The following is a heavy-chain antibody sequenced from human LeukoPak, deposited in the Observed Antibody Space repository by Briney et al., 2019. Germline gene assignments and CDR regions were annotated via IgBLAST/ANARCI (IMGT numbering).Heavy chain of an antibody. D-gene: IGHD6-13*01. CDR3: ARGGSSWYLGDAFDI. CDR1: GGSFSGYY. V-gene: IGHV4-34*01. CDR2: INHSGST. J-gene: IGHJ3*02. Sequence: PSETLSLTCAVYGGSFSGYYWSWIRQPPGKGLEWIGKINHSGSTNYNPSLKSRVTISVDTSKNQFSLKLSSVTAADTAVYYCARGGSSWYLGDAFDIWGQGTMVTVSS.